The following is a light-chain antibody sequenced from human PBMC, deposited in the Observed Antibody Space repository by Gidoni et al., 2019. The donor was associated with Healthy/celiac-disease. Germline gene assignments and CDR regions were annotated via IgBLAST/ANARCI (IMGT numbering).Light chain of an antibody. CDR1: QSISSY. J-gene: IGKJ5*01. V-gene: IGKV1-39*01. CDR2: AAS. CDR3: QQSYSTPIT. Sequence: DIQMTKSPSSLSASVGDRVTITCRASQSISSYLNWYQQKPEKAPKLLIYAASSLQSGVPSRFSGSGSVTDFTLTITSLQPEDFATYYCQQSYSTPITFGQGTRLEIK.